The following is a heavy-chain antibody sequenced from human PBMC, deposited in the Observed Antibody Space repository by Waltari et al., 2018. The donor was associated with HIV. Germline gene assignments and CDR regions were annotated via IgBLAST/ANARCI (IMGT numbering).Heavy chain of an antibody. Sequence: EVQLVESGGGLVQPGGSLRLSCAASGFTFSNYDMHWVRQATGKGLEWVSGIGTAGDTYYPGSVKGRFTSSRENAKNSLHLQMNSLRAGDTAVYYCVRICKLNCYYYYGMDVWGQGTTVTVSS. J-gene: IGHJ6*02. CDR2: IGTAGDT. CDR1: GFTFSNYD. CDR3: VRICKLNCYYYYGMDV. V-gene: IGHV3-13*01. D-gene: IGHD1-1*01.